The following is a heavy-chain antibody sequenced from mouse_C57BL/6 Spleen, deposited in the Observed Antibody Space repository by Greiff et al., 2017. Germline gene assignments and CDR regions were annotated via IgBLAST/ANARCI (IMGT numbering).Heavy chain of an antibody. Sequence: EVKVVESGGGLVQPGGSLSLSCAASGFTFTDYYMSWVRQPPGKALEWLGFIRNKANGYTTEYSASVKGRFTISRDNSQSILYLQMNALRAEDSATYYCARYISDYYGSSYGWYFDVWGTGTTVTVSS. D-gene: IGHD1-1*01. V-gene: IGHV7-3*01. CDR1: GFTFTDYY. CDR2: IRNKANGYTT. J-gene: IGHJ1*03. CDR3: ARYISDYYGSSYGWYFDV.